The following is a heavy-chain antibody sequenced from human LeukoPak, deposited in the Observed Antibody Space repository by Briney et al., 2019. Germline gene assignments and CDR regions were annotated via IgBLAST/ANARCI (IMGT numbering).Heavy chain of an antibody. V-gene: IGHV4-38-2*02. J-gene: IGHJ5*02. CDR2: IYHSGST. Sequence: PETLSLTCTVSVYSISSGYYWGWIRQPPGKGLEWIGSIYHSGSTYYNPSLKSRVTISVDTSKNQFSLKLSSVTAADTAVYYCARSAATGTHNWFDPWGQGTLVTVSS. D-gene: IGHD6-13*01. CDR1: VYSISSGYY. CDR3: ARSAATGTHNWFDP.